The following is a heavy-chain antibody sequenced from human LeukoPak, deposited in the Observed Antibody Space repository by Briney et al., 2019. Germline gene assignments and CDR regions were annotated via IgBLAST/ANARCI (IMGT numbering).Heavy chain of an antibody. J-gene: IGHJ6*02. V-gene: IGHV4-31*03. Sequence: PSETLSLTCTVSGGSISSGGYYWSWIRQHPGKGLEWIGYIYYSGSTYYNPSLKSRVTISVDTSMNQFSLKLSSVTAADTAVYYCARGGSIYYYYGMDVWGQGTTVTVSS. CDR1: GGSISSGGYY. CDR3: ARGGSIYYYYGMDV. D-gene: IGHD2/OR15-2a*01. CDR2: IYYSGST.